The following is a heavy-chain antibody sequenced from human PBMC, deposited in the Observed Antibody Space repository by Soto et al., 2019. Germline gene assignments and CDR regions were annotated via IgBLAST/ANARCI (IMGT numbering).Heavy chain of an antibody. J-gene: IGHJ6*02. CDR1: GGSISSSNW. D-gene: IGHD1-26*01. CDR3: ARISGSYYYGMDV. CDR2: IYHSGST. V-gene: IGHV4-4*02. Sequence: QVQLQESGPGLVKPSGTLSLTCAVSGGSISSSNWWSWVRQPPGKGLEWIGEIYHSGSTNYNPSLQSRVTVSVDKTKNQFSLELSSVTAAATAVYYCARISGSYYYGMDVWGQGTTVTVSS.